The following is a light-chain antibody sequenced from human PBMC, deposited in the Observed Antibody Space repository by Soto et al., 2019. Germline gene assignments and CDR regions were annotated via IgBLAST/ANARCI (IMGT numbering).Light chain of an antibody. V-gene: IGLV1-44*01. Sequence: SVLTQPPSAYGTPGQRVTISCSGSSSNIGSNTVNWYQQLPGTAPKLVIYSNNQRPSGVPDRFSGSKSGTSASLAISGLQSEDEADYYCVAWDDSLNGYVLFGGGTK. CDR2: SNN. J-gene: IGLJ2*01. CDR3: VAWDDSLNGYVL. CDR1: SSNIGSNT.